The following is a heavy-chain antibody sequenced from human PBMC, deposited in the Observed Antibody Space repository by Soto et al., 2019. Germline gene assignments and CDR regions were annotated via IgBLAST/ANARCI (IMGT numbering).Heavy chain of an antibody. D-gene: IGHD6-19*01. J-gene: IGHJ5*02. CDR1: GGSINSTSYF. Sequence: PSETLSLTCSVSGGSINSTSYFWGWVRQPPGKGLEWIGSIYYSGSTYYNPSLRSRVTISVDTSKNQFSLKLSSVTAADTAVFYCARHYSSGSRNWFDPWGQGTLVTVSS. CDR2: IYYSGST. CDR3: ARHYSSGSRNWFDP. V-gene: IGHV4-39*01.